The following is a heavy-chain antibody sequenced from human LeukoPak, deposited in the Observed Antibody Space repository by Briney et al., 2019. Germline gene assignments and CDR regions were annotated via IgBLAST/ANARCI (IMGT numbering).Heavy chain of an antibody. V-gene: IGHV1-69*02. D-gene: IGHD3-3*01. CDR3: ATSLVTSFGVVNAFDI. J-gene: IGHJ3*02. CDR1: GATFSSNT. Sequence: GTSVKVSCKASGATFSSNTISWVRQAPGQGLEWMGRIIPVIGIPKYAQNFQGRVTITADKSTSRAYMELSSLTSEDTAVYSRATSLVTSFGVVNAFDIWGQGTMVTVSS. CDR2: IIPVIGIP.